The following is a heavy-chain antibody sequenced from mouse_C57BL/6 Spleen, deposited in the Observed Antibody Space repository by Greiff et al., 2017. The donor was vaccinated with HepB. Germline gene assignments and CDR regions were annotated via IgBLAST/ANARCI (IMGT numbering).Heavy chain of an antibody. J-gene: IGHJ3*01. CDR3: ARYCWDGSWFAY. CDR2: IDPSDSYT. Sequence: QVQLQQPGAELVMPGASVKLSCKASGYTFTSYWMHWVKQRPGQGLEWIGDIDPSDSYTNYNQNFKGKSTLTVDKSSSTAYMQLSSRTSEDSAVYYCARYCWDGSWFAYWGQGTLVTVSA. V-gene: IGHV1-69*01. CDR1: GYTFTSYW. D-gene: IGHD4-1*01.